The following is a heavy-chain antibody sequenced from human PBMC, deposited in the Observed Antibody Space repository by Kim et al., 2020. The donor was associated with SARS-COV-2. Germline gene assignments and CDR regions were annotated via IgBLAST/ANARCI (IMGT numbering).Heavy chain of an antibody. Sequence: GGSLRLSCTASGFTFRNYWMSWVRQAPGKGLEWVACIKGDKSEKHYVDSVKGRFTISRDNAKNSLYLQINNLRAEDTALFYCASLDTAMVNGGHWGQGALVIVSS. CDR1: GFTFRNYW. D-gene: IGHD5-18*01. CDR2: IKGDKSEK. V-gene: IGHV3-7*01. CDR3: ASLDTAMVNGGH. J-gene: IGHJ4*02.